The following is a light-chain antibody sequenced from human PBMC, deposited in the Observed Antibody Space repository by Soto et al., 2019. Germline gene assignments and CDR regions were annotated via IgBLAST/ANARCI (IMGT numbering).Light chain of an antibody. CDR2: GAS. V-gene: IGKV3-20*01. CDR3: QQYDISPRT. CDR1: QSVSSSY. J-gene: IGKJ1*01. Sequence: EIVLTQSPGTLSLSPGERATLSCRASQSVSSSYLAWYQQKPGQAPRLLIYGASSRATGIPDRFSGSGSGTDFTLTISRLDPEDFAVYYCQQYDISPRTFGQGTKVEVK.